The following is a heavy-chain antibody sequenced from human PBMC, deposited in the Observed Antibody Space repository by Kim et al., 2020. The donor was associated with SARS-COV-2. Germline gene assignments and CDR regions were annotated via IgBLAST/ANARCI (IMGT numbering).Heavy chain of an antibody. CDR3: ASTPIVATIFRIRPSPNCFHY. V-gene: IGHV4-31*03. CDR2: IYYSGST. D-gene: IGHD5-12*01. J-gene: IGHJ4*02. CDR1: GGSISSGGYY. Sequence: SETLSLTCTVSGGSISSGGYYWSWIRQHPGKGLEWIVYIYYSGSTYYNPSLKSRVTISVDTSKNQFSLKLSSVTAADTAVYYCASTPIVATIFRIRPSPNCFHYWRQGTLVTVSS.